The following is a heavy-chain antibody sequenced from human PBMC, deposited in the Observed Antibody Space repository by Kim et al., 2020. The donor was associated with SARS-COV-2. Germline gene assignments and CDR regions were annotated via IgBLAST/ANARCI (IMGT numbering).Heavy chain of an antibody. Sequence: GGSLRLSCAVSGFTFSNSFLTWVRQAPGKCLEWVSAISGSDDSTHFADSVRGRFTLSRDNSKNTLYMEMNSLRAEDTAIYYCVRPRDGYNILGHWGQGTLVTVSS. CDR1: GFTFSNSF. J-gene: IGHJ4*02. D-gene: IGHD5-18*01. CDR3: VRPRDGYNILGH. V-gene: IGHV3-23*01. CDR2: ISGSDDST.